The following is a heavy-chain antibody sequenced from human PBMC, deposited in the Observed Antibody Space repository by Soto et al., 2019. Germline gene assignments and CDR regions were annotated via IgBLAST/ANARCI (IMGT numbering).Heavy chain of an antibody. CDR3: ARQVRATDDFDY. D-gene: IGHD5-12*01. CDR1: GGSISSSSYY. CDR2: IYYSGST. J-gene: IGHJ4*02. V-gene: IGHV4-39*01. Sequence: PSETLSLTCTVSGGSISSSSYYWGWIRQPPGKGLEWIGSIYYSGSTYYNPSLKSRVTISVDTSKNQFSLKLSSVTAADTAVYYCARQVRATDDFDYWGQGTLVTVSS.